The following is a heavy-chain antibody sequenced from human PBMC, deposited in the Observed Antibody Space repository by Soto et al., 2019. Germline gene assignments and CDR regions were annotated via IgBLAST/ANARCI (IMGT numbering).Heavy chain of an antibody. J-gene: IGHJ4*02. D-gene: IGHD6-13*01. V-gene: IGHV3-13*01. CDR3: ARAVSSSWSDVSFDY. Sequence: PGGSLRLSCASSGFTFSSYDMHWVRQATGKGLEWVSAIGTAGDTYYPGSVKGRFTISRENAKNSLYLQMNSLRAEDTAVYYCARAVSSSWSDVSFDYWGQGTLVTLSS. CDR1: GFTFSSYD. CDR2: IGTAGDT.